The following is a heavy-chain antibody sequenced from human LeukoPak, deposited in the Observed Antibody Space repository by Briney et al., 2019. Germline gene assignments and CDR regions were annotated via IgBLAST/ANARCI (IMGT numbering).Heavy chain of an antibody. CDR1: GGSISSSSYY. Sequence: SETLSLTCTVSGGSISSSSYYWGWIRQPPGKGLEWIGSIYYSGSTYYNPSLKSRVTISVDTSKNQFSLKLSSVTAADTAVYYCARGPSGSRIYYYYMDVWGKGTTVTVSS. D-gene: IGHD1-26*01. CDR3: ARGPSGSRIYYYYMDV. V-gene: IGHV4-39*07. CDR2: IYYSGST. J-gene: IGHJ6*03.